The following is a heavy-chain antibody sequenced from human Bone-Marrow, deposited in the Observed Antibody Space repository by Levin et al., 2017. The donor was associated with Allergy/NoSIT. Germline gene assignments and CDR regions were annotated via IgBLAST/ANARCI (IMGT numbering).Heavy chain of an antibody. D-gene: IGHD4-17*01. CDR1: GFNFNNYD. CDR2: IRANGVET. CDR3: ARGLRAIDY. V-gene: IGHV3-23*01. Sequence: PGGSLRLSCAASGFNFNNYDMSWVRQAPLKGLEWVSSIRANGVETFYADSVRGRFTISRDNSQNTLYLQMNSLGAEDTAIYYCARGLRAIDYWGQGTLVTVSS. J-gene: IGHJ4*02.